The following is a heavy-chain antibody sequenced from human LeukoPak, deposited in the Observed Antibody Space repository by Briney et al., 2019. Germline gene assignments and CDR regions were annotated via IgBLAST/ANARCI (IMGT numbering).Heavy chain of an antibody. V-gene: IGHV3-53*01. Sequence: GGSLRLSCAASVLTVGINYRSWIRQAPEKGLEWVSFMYADGSTDYADSVKGRFTISRDNSKDTLYLQMNNLRAEETAIYSCARDRYRNGCMDVWGQGTTVTVS. CDR3: ARDRYRNGCMDV. D-gene: IGHD6-19*01. J-gene: IGHJ6*02. CDR2: MYADGST. CDR1: VLTVGINY.